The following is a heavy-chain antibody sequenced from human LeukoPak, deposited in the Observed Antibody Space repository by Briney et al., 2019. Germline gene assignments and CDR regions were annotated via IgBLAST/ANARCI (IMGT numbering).Heavy chain of an antibody. CDR3: GMSGDRVPLQDDVFDV. J-gene: IGHJ3*01. CDR1: GYSFTSYC. Sequence: GESQKISCKVSGYSFTSYCIGWVRQMPGKGLEWMGIIYPGDSGPTYSPSFQGQVTISVGKSINTAYLQWSSLQASDTAMYYCGMSGDRVPLQDDVFDVWGQGTMVTVST. D-gene: IGHD1-26*01. CDR2: IYPGDSGP. V-gene: IGHV5-51*01.